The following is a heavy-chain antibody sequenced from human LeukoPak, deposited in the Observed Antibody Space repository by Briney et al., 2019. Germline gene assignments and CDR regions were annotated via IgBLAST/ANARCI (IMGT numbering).Heavy chain of an antibody. Sequence: SETLSLTCSVSGGSISSSSYYWGWIRQPPGKGLEWIGSIYYSGSTYYNPSLKSRVTISIDTSKNQLSLNPSSVTAADTAVYYCARHCPSGWYIDYFDYWGQGTLVTVSS. D-gene: IGHD6-19*01. CDR2: IYYSGST. CDR1: GGSISSSSYY. J-gene: IGHJ4*02. CDR3: ARHCPSGWYIDYFDY. V-gene: IGHV4-39*01.